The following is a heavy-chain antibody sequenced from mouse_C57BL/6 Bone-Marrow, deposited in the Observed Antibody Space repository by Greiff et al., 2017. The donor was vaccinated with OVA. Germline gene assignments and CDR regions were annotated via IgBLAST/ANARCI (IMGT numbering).Heavy chain of an antibody. CDR1: GFTFSDYY. D-gene: IGHD2-3*01. V-gene: IGHV5-12*01. J-gene: IGHJ4*01. CDR3: ASHFGLDGYYAIGG. CDR2: ISNGGGST. Sequence: EVQLMESGGGLVQPGGSLKLSCAASGFTFSDYYMHWVRQTPEKRLEWVAYISNGGGSTYYPDTVKGRFTISRDNAKNTLYLQMSRLKSEDTAMYYCASHFGLDGYYAIGGWGKGTSVTVA.